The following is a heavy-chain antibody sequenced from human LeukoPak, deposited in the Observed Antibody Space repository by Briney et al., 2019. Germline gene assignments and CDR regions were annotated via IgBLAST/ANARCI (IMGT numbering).Heavy chain of an antibody. CDR2: IYSGGST. Sequence: PGGSLRLSCAASGFTFSSYWMSWVRQAPGKGLERVSVIYSGGSTYYADSVKGRFTISRDNSKNTLYLQMNSLRAEDTAVYYCARDTSYGDAFDIWGQGTMVTVSS. J-gene: IGHJ3*02. D-gene: IGHD5-18*01. CDR3: ARDTSYGDAFDI. V-gene: IGHV3-66*02. CDR1: GFTFSSYW.